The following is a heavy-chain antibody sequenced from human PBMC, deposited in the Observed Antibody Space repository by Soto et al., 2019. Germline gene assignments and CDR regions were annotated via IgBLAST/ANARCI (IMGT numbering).Heavy chain of an antibody. CDR2: IYPGDSDT. D-gene: IGHD5-18*01. CDR3: ARAEGYSYGAYYYYYGMDV. CDR1: GYSFTSYW. V-gene: IGHV5-51*01. J-gene: IGHJ6*02. Sequence: PGESLKISCKGSGYSFTSYWIGWVRQMPGKGLEWMGIIYPGDSDTRYSPSFQGQVTISADTSKNQFSLKLSSVTAADTAVYYCARAEGYSYGAYYYYYGMDVWGQGTTVTVSS.